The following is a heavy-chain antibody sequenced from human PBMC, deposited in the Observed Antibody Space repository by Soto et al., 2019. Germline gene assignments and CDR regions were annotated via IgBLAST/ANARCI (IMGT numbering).Heavy chain of an antibody. D-gene: IGHD1-26*01. CDR3: ARGGSYNHYYYYGMDV. V-gene: IGHV3-21*01. Sequence: GGSLRLSCAASGFTFSSYSMNWVRQAPGKGLEWVSSISSSSSYIYYADSVKGRFTISRDNAKNSLYLQMNSLRAEDTAVYYCARGGSYNHYYYYGMDVWGQGTTVTAP. J-gene: IGHJ6*02. CDR1: GFTFSSYS. CDR2: ISSSSSYI.